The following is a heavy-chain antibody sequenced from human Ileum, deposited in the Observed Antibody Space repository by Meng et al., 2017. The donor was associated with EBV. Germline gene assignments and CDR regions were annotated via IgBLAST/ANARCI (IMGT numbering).Heavy chain of an antibody. J-gene: IGHJ2*01. CDR2: IYYSGST. Sequence: QVQLQESGHGLVKPPQTLSLSCTVSGGSISSGDYDWSWIRQPPGKGLEWIGYIYYSGSTYYNPSLKSRVTISVDTSKNQFSLKLSSVTAADTAVYYCARGYYDSSGYGYWYFDLWGRGTLVTVSS. V-gene: IGHV4-30-4*01. CDR3: ARGYYDSSGYGYWYFDL. CDR1: GGSISSGDYD. D-gene: IGHD3-22*01.